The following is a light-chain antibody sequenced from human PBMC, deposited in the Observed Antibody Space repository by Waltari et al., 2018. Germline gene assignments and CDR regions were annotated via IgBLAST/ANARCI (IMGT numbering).Light chain of an antibody. CDR1: QSVSRNY. CDR2: GAS. CDR3: QQYGNSPRT. J-gene: IGKJ1*01. V-gene: IGKV3-20*01. Sequence: EIVLTQSPGTLSLSAGERATISCRASQSVSRNYLAWYQQKAGQAPRLLIYGASSRATGIPDRFSGGGSGTDFTLTISRLEPEDLAVYYCQQYGNSPRTFGRGTKVEIK.